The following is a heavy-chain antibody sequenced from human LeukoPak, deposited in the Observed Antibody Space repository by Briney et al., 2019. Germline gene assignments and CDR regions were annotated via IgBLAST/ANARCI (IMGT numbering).Heavy chain of an antibody. CDR1: GFTFSSYA. J-gene: IGHJ6*02. V-gene: IGHV3-64*04. D-gene: IGHD3-10*01. Sequence: GGSLRLSCSASGFTFSSYAMHWVRQAPGKGLEYVSAISSNGGSTYHADSVKGRFTISRDNAKNTLYLQMNSLRAEDTAVYYCARATAGIYGLDVWGQGTTVTVSS. CDR3: ARATAGIYGLDV. CDR2: ISSNGGST.